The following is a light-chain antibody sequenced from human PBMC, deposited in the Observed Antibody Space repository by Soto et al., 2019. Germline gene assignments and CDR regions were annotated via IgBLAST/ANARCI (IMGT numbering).Light chain of an antibody. V-gene: IGKV3-20*01. J-gene: IGKJ4*01. Sequence: DIVLTQSPGTLSLSPGERATLSCRASQSISNSYLAWFQQKPGQSLRLLIYGASSRPTGIPDRFSGSGSGTDFTLAISRLEPEDFALYYCQQYGSSPFTFGGGTKVDIK. CDR3: QQYGSSPFT. CDR1: QSISNSY. CDR2: GAS.